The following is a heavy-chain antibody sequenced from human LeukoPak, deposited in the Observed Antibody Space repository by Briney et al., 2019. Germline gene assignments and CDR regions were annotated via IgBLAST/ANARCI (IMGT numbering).Heavy chain of an antibody. Sequence: PGGSLRLSCAASGFTFSSYAMHWVRQAPGKGLEWVAVISYDGGNKYYADSVKGRFTISRDNSKNTLYLQMNSLRAEDTAVYYCARDGLPCSGGSCYSDAFDIWGQGTMVTVSS. D-gene: IGHD2-15*01. CDR1: GFTFSSYA. V-gene: IGHV3-30*04. CDR2: ISYDGGNK. J-gene: IGHJ3*02. CDR3: ARDGLPCSGGSCYSDAFDI.